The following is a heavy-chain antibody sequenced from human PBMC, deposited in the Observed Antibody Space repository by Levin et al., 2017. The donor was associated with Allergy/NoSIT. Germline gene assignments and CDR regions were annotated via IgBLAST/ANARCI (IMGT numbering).Heavy chain of an antibody. CDR2: IRHSGSA. Sequence: LRLSCSVSGDSFSGDTFYWSWIRHFPGKGLEWIGFIRHSGSAYYNPSLKSRLTMSIDTSKRQFSLRLTSVTVADTAVYYCARDECAWLGGCYGMDVWGQGTTVVVSS. D-gene: IGHD3-10*01. CDR3: ARDECAWLGGCYGMDV. J-gene: IGHJ6*02. CDR1: GDSFSGDTFY. V-gene: IGHV4-31*03.